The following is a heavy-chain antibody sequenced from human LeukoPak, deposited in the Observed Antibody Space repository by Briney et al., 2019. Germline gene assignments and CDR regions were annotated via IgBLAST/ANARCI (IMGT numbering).Heavy chain of an antibody. J-gene: IGHJ5*02. CDR3: ARGQGATVPQVGKNWFDP. Sequence: SETLSLTCAVYVDSFSNYYWNWIRQTPGKGLEWIGEVNESGGTNINPSLRSRVILSVDTSKNQFSLKLISMTAADTTIYYCARGQGATVPQVGKNWFDPWGQGTWVIVSS. CDR1: VDSFSNYY. CDR2: VNESGGT. V-gene: IGHV4-34*01. D-gene: IGHD1-26*01.